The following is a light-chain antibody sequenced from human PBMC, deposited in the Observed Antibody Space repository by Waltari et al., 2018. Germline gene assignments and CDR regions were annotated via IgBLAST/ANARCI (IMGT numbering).Light chain of an antibody. CDR1: QSVSSY. CDR3: RQRSNWPLHT. Sequence: EIVLTQSPATLSLSPGERATLSCRASQSVSSYLAWYQQRPGQAPRLLIYDASNRATGIPARFSGSGSGTDFTLTISTLEPEDFAVYYCRQRSNWPLHTFGQGTKLEIK. J-gene: IGKJ2*01. CDR2: DAS. V-gene: IGKV3-11*01.